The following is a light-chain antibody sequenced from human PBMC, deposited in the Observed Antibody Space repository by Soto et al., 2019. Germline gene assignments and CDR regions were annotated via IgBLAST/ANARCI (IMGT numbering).Light chain of an antibody. CDR2: XXX. Sequence: QSVLTQPPSVSAAPGQKVTISCSGSSSNIGKNHVSWYQQVPGTAPKLLXYXXXXXXXXXXXRFSGSKSGTSATLGIAGLXXXXXXXXXCGTWDSSLTAVLFGGGTKLTVL. V-gene: IGLV1-51*02. CDR3: GTWDSSLTAVL. CDR1: SSNIGKNH. J-gene: IGLJ2*01.